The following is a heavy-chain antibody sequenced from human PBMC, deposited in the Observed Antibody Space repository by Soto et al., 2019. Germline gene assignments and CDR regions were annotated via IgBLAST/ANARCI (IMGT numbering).Heavy chain of an antibody. CDR2: IYHSGST. J-gene: IGHJ3*02. Sequence: QVQLQESGPGLVKPSGTLSLTCAVSGGSISSSNWWSWVRQPPGKGLEWIGEIYHSGSTNYNPSLKSRVTISVDKYKSQFSLELSSVTAADTAVYYCARETTVVTPDVFNAFDIWGQGTMVTVSS. V-gene: IGHV4-4*02. D-gene: IGHD4-17*01. CDR1: GGSISSSNW. CDR3: ARETTVVTPDVFNAFDI.